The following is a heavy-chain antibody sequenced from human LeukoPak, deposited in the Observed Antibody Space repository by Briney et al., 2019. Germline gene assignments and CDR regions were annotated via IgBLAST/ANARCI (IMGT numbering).Heavy chain of an antibody. V-gene: IGHV4-38-2*01. CDR1: GYSISSGYY. D-gene: IGHD3-10*01. J-gene: IGHJ6*03. CDR3: ARHAGKVRGHYYYYYYYMGV. Sequence: SETLSLTCAVSGYSISSGYYWGWIRQPPGKGLEWIGSIYHSGSTYYNPSLKSRVTISVDTSKNQFSLKLSSVTAADTAVYYCARHAGKVRGHYYYYYYYMGVWGKGTTVTVSS. CDR2: IYHSGST.